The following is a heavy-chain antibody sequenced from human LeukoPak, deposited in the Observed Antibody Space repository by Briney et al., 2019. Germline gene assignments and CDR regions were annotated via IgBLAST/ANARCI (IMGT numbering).Heavy chain of an antibody. Sequence: ASVKASCKASGYTFTSYGISWVRQAPGQGLEWMGWISAYNGNTNYAQKLQGRVTMTTDTSTSTAYMELRSLRSDDTAVYYCARDIAVAGVFSAEYFQHWGQGTLVTVSS. CDR2: ISAYNGNT. D-gene: IGHD6-19*01. CDR1: GYTFTSYG. J-gene: IGHJ1*01. V-gene: IGHV1-18*01. CDR3: ARDIAVAGVFSAEYFQH.